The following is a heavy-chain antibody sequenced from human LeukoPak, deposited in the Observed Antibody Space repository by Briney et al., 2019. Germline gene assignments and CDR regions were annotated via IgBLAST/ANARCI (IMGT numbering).Heavy chain of an antibody. CDR3: AKDDAMAPRNWFDP. V-gene: IGHV3-30*18. CDR2: ISYDGSNK. J-gene: IGHJ5*02. CDR1: GFTFSSYS. Sequence: GGSLRLSCAASGFTFSSYSMNWVRQAPGKGLEWVAVISYDGSNKYYADSVKGRFTMSRDNAKNTLYLQMNSLRVEDTAVYYCAKDDAMAPRNWFDPWGQGTLVTVSS. D-gene: IGHD2-2*01.